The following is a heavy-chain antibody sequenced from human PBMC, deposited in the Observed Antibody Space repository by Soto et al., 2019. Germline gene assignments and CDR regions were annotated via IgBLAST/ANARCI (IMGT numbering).Heavy chain of an antibody. CDR3: AAALSGKGAFDF. J-gene: IGHJ3*01. CDR2: VYYSGST. D-gene: IGHD6-6*01. Sequence: PSETLSLTCTVSGGSISRYYWNWIRQPPGKGLEWIGFVYYSGSTSYYPSLKSRVTISIDTSKNQFSLKLSSVTAADTAVYYCAAALSGKGAFDFWGQGTMVTVS. CDR1: GGSISRYY. V-gene: IGHV4-59*08.